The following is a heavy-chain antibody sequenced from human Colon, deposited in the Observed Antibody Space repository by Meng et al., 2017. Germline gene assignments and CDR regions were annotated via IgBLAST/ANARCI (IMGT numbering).Heavy chain of an antibody. J-gene: IGHJ4*02. CDR1: GGSVSSGSYY. Sequence: GSLRLSCTVSGGSVSSGSYYWSWIRQPPGKGLEWIGYIYYSGSTNYNPSLKSRVTISVDTSKNQFSLKLSSVTAADTAVYYCAREDIVVVPAAFDYWGQGTLVTAPQ. CDR3: AREDIVVVPAAFDY. V-gene: IGHV4-61*01. CDR2: IYYSGST. D-gene: IGHD2-2*01.